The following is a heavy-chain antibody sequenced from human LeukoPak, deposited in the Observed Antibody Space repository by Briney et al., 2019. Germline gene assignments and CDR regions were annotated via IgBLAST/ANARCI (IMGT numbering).Heavy chain of an antibody. Sequence: TSETLSLTCTVSGGSISSYYWSWIRQPPGKGLEWIGYIYYSGSTNYNPSLKSRVTISVDTSKNQFSLKLSSVTAADTVVYSCARGRFDPWGQGNLVTVSS. V-gene: IGHV4-59*01. CDR2: IYYSGST. CDR1: GGSISSYY. CDR3: ARGRFDP. J-gene: IGHJ5*02.